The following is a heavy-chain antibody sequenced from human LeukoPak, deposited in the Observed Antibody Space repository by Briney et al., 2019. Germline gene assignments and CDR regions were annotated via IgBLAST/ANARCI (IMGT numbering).Heavy chain of an antibody. D-gene: IGHD5-18*01. CDR2: ISYDGSNK. V-gene: IGHV3-30-3*01. J-gene: IGHJ4*02. CDR3: ARVGIQLWAQYYFDY. CDR1: GFTFSSYA. Sequence: GGSLRLSCAASGFTFSSYAMHWVRQAPGKGLEWVAVISYDGSNKYYADSVKGRFTISRDNSKNTLYLQMNSLRAEDTAVYYCARVGIQLWAQYYFDYWGQGTLVTVSS.